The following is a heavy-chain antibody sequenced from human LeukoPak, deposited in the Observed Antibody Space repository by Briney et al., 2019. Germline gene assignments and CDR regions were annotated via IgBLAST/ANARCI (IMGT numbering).Heavy chain of an antibody. CDR1: GFTFSSYS. CDR3: ARDPRYCSSTSCHLD. Sequence: KTGGSLRLSCAASGFTFSSYSMNWVRQAPGKGLEWVSSISSSSSYIYYADSVKGRFTISRDNAKNSLYLQMNSLRAEDTAVYYCARDPRYCSSTSCHLDWGQGTLVTVSS. V-gene: IGHV3-21*01. CDR2: ISSSSSYI. D-gene: IGHD2-2*01. J-gene: IGHJ4*02.